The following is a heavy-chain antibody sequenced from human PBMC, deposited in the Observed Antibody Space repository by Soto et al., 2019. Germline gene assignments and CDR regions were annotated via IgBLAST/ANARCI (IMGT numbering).Heavy chain of an antibody. J-gene: IGHJ6*02. V-gene: IGHV4-34*01. CDR2: INHSGST. D-gene: IGHD6-19*01. CDR1: GGSFSGYY. CDR3: ARVTIAVAGTFHYYGMDV. Sequence: PSETLSLTCAVYGGSFSGYYWSWIRQPPGKGLEWIGEINHSGSTNYNPSLKSRVTISVDTSKNQFSLKLSSVTAADTAVYYCARVTIAVAGTFHYYGMDVWGQGTTVTVSS.